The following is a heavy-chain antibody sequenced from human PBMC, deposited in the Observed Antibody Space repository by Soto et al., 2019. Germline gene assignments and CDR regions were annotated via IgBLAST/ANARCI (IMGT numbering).Heavy chain of an antibody. J-gene: IGHJ4*02. CDR2: NYDSESA. CDR3: ARASSSSSAADY. CDR1: GESISSGGYY. V-gene: IGHV4-31*03. D-gene: IGHD6-6*01. Sequence: QVQLQESGPGLVKPSQTLSLTCSVSGESISSGGYYWSWIRHHPGKGLEWIGYNYDSESAYYNPSLKSRVTISMDTSKNHFAMRLSSVTAADTAVYYCARASSSSSAADYWGQGTLATVSS.